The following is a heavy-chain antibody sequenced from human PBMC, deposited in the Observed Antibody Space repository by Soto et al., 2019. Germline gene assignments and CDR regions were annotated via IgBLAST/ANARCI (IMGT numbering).Heavy chain of an antibody. Sequence: TLSLTCPFSGCSISSGFYYWRWLRRHPGKGLDWIGYIYYSGSTYYNPSLKSRVTISVDTSKNQFSLKLSSVTAADTAVYYCARVVVDRVGLQTQYFEYWGQGTLVNVS. V-gene: IGHV4-31*03. CDR2: IYYSGST. J-gene: IGHJ4*02. CDR3: ARVVVDRVGLQTQYFEY. CDR1: GCSISSGFYY. D-gene: IGHD3-22*01.